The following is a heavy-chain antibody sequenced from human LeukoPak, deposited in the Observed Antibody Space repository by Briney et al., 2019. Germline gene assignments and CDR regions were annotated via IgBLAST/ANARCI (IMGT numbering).Heavy chain of an antibody. Sequence: SETLSLTCTVSGYSISSGYFWGWIRQPLGKGLEWIGYIYDSGSTNYNPSLKSRVTISVDTSKNQFSLKLSSVTAADTAVYYCARLGYGDYDIDYWGQGTLVTVSS. CDR1: GYSISSGYF. CDR3: ARLGYGDYDIDY. D-gene: IGHD4-17*01. J-gene: IGHJ4*02. CDR2: IYDSGST. V-gene: IGHV4-38-2*02.